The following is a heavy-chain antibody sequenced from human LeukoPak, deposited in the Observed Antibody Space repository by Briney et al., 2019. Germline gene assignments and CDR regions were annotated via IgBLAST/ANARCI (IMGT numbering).Heavy chain of an antibody. CDR3: AKKINYEGYNWFDP. J-gene: IGHJ5*02. CDR2: ISGSGGST. Sequence: GGSLRLSCAASGFTFSSYAMSWVRQAPGKGLEWVSAISGSGGSTYYADSVKGRFTISRDNSKNTVYLQMNSLRAEDTAIYYCAKKINYEGYNWFDPRGQGTLVTVSS. CDR1: GFTFSSYA. D-gene: IGHD1-7*01. V-gene: IGHV3-23*01.